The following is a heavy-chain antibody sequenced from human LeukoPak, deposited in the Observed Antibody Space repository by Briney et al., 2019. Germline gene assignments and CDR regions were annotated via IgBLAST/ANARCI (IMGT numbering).Heavy chain of an antibody. D-gene: IGHD3-22*01. CDR2: FSASGNS. CDR1: GDSTSSADYS. J-gene: IGHJ4*02. CDR3: ARDNQYNSDSSDYGGTNFDY. V-gene: IGHV4-61*02. Sequence: SQTLSLTCTVSGDSTSSADYSWSWIRQPAGKGLEWIGRFSASGNSHYNPSLKSRLTLSVDTSKNQFSLKLTSVTAADTAVYYCARDNQYNSDSSDYGGTNFDYWGQGTLVTVSS.